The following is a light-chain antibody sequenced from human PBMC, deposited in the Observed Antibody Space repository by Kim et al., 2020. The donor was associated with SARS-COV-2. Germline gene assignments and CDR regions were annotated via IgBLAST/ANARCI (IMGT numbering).Light chain of an antibody. J-gene: IGKJ5*01. V-gene: IGKV3-20*01. CDR2: IAS. CDR3: HQYGSPPST. CDR1: RGVTSNY. Sequence: CPGEKATLSGRASRGVTSNYLAWYQQKPGQAPRLLIYIASSRATGIPDRFSGSGSGTEFTLTISRLEPEDFAVYYCHQYGSPPSTFGQGTRLEIK.